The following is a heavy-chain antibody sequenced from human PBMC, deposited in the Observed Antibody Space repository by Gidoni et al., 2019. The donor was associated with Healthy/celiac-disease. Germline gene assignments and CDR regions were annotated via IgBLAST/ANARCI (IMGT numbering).Heavy chain of an antibody. CDR3: AREHRRNMVREYYFDY. CDR1: GFTFSSYS. Sequence: EVQLVESGGGWVQPGGSLRLSCAASGFTFSSYSMNWVRQAPGKGLEWVSYISSSSSTIYYADSVKGRFTISRDNAKNSLYLQMNSLRDEDTAVYYCAREHRRNMVREYYFDYWGQGTLVTVSS. CDR2: ISSSSSTI. D-gene: IGHD3-10*01. J-gene: IGHJ4*02. V-gene: IGHV3-48*02.